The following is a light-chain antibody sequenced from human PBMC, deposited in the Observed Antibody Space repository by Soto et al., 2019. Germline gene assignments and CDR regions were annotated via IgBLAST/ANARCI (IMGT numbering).Light chain of an antibody. Sequence: DIVMTQSPLSLPVTPGEPASISCRSSQSLLHSDGYTYFDWYLQKPGQSPQLLIYLGSNRASGVPDRFSGSGSGTDFTLKTSKVEAEDVGVYYCMQALQTPWTFGQGTKVEI. V-gene: IGKV2-28*01. J-gene: IGKJ1*01. CDR1: QSLLHSDGYTY. CDR2: LGS. CDR3: MQALQTPWT.